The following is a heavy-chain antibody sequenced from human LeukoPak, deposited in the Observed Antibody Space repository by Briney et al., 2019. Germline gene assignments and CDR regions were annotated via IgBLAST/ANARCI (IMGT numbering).Heavy chain of an antibody. J-gene: IGHJ6*04. CDR2: ISTTGSSI. D-gene: IGHD3-10*02. V-gene: IGHV3-48*03. CDR1: GFTFSSYE. Sequence: GGSLRLSCAASGFTFSSYEMNWVRQAPGKGLEWVSYISTTGSSIYYADSVKGRFTISRDNAKNSLYLQMNSLRAEDTAVYYCAELGITMIGGVWGKGTTVTISS. CDR3: AELGITMIGGV.